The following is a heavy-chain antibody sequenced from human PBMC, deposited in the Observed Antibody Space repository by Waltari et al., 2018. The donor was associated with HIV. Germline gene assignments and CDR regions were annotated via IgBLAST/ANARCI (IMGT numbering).Heavy chain of an antibody. CDR3: VRDRTSETTGDFDS. CDR2: ISKSGYYV. V-gene: IGHV3-21*01. D-gene: IGHD1-1*01. Sequence: DVQLVESGGGLVKPGQSLRLSCNASGFKFDIFTMTWVSQAPGGGLEWVASISKSGYYVYYSDSLKGRVTISRDNAKKSLLLQVNSLTADDTGLYFCVRDRTSETTGDFDSWGQGVPVFVSS. J-gene: IGHJ4*02. CDR1: GFKFDIFT.